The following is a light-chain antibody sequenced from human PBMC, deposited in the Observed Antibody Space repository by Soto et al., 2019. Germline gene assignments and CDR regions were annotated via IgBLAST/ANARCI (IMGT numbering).Light chain of an antibody. CDR3: QQLNSYPLT. V-gene: IGKV1-9*01. J-gene: IGKJ4*01. CDR1: QGISSY. CDR2: GAS. Sequence: IQLTQSPSSLSASVGDRVTITCRASQGISSYLAWYQGKPGKAPKLLIYGASTSQSGVPSRFSGSGSGTDFTLTISSLQPEDFATYYCQQLNSYPLTFGGGTKVDI.